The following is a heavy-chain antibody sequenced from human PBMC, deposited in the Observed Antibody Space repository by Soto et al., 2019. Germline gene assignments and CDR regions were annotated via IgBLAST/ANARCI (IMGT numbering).Heavy chain of an antibody. J-gene: IGHJ4*02. CDR3: VRYPRSVGGGYRPDY. CDR2: INSDGSIT. V-gene: IGHV3-74*01. Sequence: EVQLVESGGGLVQPGGSLRLSCAASGFTFSSYWMHWVRQVPEKGLVWVSRINSDGSITNYADAVKGRFTISRDNVKNTLDLHMNSLRAEDTAVYYCVRYPRSVGGGYRPDYWGQGTLVTVSS. D-gene: IGHD3-16*02. CDR1: GFTFSSYW.